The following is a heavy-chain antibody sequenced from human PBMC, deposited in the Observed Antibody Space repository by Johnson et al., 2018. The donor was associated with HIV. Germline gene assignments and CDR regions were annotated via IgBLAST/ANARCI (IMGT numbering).Heavy chain of an antibody. CDR2: IKQDGSEK. V-gene: IGHV3-7*01. D-gene: IGHD1-26*01. J-gene: IGHJ3*02. Sequence: VKLVESGGGLVQPGGSLRLSCAASGFTFSSYWMSWVRQAPGKGLEWVANIKQDGSEKYYVDSVKGRFTISRDNAKNSLYLQMNSLRAEDTAVYYCAKGLWGGTYPHDAYDIWGQGTMVTVSS. CDR1: GFTFSSYW. CDR3: AKGLWGGTYPHDAYDI.